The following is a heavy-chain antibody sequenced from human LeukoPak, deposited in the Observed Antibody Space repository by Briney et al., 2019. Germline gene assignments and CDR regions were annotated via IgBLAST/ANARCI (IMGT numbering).Heavy chain of an antibody. CDR2: INTNTGNP. J-gene: IGHJ4*02. CDR1: GGTFSSYA. V-gene: IGHV7-4-1*02. CDR3: ARGPGGWLQSRFDY. Sequence: GASVEVSCKASGGTFSSYAMNWVRQAPGQGLEWMGWINTNTGNPTYAQGFTGRFVFSLDTSVSTAYLQISSLKAEDTAVYYCARGPGGWLQSRFDYWGQGTLVTVSS. D-gene: IGHD5-24*01.